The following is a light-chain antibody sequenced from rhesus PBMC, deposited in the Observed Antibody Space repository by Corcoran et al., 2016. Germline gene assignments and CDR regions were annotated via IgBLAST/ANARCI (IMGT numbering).Light chain of an antibody. CDR3: CSYAGSYTYI. CDR1: SSDIGGYNY. V-gene: IGLV2-32*01. Sequence: QAALTQPRSVSGSPGQSVTISCTGTSSDIGGYNYVSWYQQHPVTAPKLIIYEVSKRPSGVSDRFSGSKSGNTASLTISGLQAEDEADYYCCSYAGSYTYIFGTVTRLTVL. CDR2: EVS. J-gene: IGLJ1*01.